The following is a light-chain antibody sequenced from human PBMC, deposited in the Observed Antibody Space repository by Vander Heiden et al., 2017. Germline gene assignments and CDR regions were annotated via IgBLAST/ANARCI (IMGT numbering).Light chain of an antibody. V-gene: IGKV3-11*01. Sequence: EIVLTQSPATLSLSPGERATLSCRASQSVSSYLAWYQQKPGQAPRLLIYDASNRATGIPARFSGSGSGTDFTLTISSVEPEDVAVYYCQQRCEGPLTFGGGTKVEIK. CDR3: QQRCEGPLT. CDR2: DAS. CDR1: QSVSSY. J-gene: IGKJ4*01.